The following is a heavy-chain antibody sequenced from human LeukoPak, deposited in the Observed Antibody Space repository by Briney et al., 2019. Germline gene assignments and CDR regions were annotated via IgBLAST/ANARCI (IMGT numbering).Heavy chain of an antibody. CDR3: ARSGGGSYQVGY. CDR2: ISGSGGST. V-gene: IGHV3-23*01. Sequence: GGSLRLSCAASGFTFSSYAMSWVRQAPGKGLEWVSSISGSGGSTSYADSVKGRFTISRDNSKNTLYLQMNSLRAGDTAVYYCARSGGGSYQVGYWGQGTLVTVSS. J-gene: IGHJ4*02. CDR1: GFTFSSYA. D-gene: IGHD1-26*01.